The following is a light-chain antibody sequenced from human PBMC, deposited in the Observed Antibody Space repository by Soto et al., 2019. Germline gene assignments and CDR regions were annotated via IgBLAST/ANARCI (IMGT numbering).Light chain of an antibody. CDR1: QSVSSTY. CDR3: QQYGRSPPFT. V-gene: IGKV3-20*01. CDR2: GAS. J-gene: IGKJ2*01. Sequence: EIVLTQSPGTLSLSPGERATLSCRASQSVSSTYIAWYQQNPGQAPRLLIYGASSRATGIPDRFSGSASGTDFTLTISRPEPEDFAVYFCQQYGRSPPFTFGQGTKVEIK.